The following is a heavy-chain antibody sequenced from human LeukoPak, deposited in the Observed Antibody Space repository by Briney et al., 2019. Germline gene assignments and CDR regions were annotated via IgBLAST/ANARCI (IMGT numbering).Heavy chain of an antibody. V-gene: IGHV4-59*01. CDR1: GGSISSYY. D-gene: IGHD3-10*01. Sequence: SETLSLTCTVSGGSISSYYWSWIRQPPGKGLEWIGYIYYSGSTNYNPSLKSRVTISVDTSKNQFSLKLSSVTAADTAVYYCARGTVRGVIRSWFDPWGQGTLVTVSS. J-gene: IGHJ5*02. CDR2: IYYSGST. CDR3: ARGTVRGVIRSWFDP.